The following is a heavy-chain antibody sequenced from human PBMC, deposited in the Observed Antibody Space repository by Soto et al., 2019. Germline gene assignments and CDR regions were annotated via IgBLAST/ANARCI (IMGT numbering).Heavy chain of an antibody. CDR1: GGSIRSYY. CDR3: ASMGYHYGSGSYPLDY. D-gene: IGHD3-10*01. CDR2: IYYSGST. J-gene: IGHJ4*02. V-gene: IGHV4-59*06. Sequence: SQTLSFTCTVSGGSIRSYYWSWIRQPPGKGLEWIGYIYYSGSTYYNPSLKSRVTISVDTSKNQFSLKLSSVTAADTAVYYCASMGYHYGSGSYPLDYWGQGTLV.